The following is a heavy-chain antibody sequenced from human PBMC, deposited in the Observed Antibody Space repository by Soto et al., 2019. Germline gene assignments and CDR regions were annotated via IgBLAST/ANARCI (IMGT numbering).Heavy chain of an antibody. CDR1: GGSISSYY. V-gene: IGHV4-59*08. D-gene: IGHD1-1*01. CDR2: IYYSGST. Sequence: QVQLQKSGPGLVKPSETLSLTCTVSGGSISSYYWSWIRQPPGKGLEWIGYIYYSGSTNYNPSLKSRVTISVDTSKNQFSLNLSSMTAADTAVYYCARRYGSSFDYWGQGTLVTVSS. CDR3: ARRYGSSFDY. J-gene: IGHJ4*02.